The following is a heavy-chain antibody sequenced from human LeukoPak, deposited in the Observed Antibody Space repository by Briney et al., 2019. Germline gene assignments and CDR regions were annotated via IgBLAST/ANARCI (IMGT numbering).Heavy chain of an antibody. Sequence: GASVKVSCKASGYTFTTYPMNWVRQAPGQGLELMGWINTNTGNPAYAQGFTGRFVFSLDTSVSTAYLQISSLKAEDTAVYYCARDLDGLRRAFDIWGQGTMVTVSS. D-gene: IGHD4-17*01. CDR2: INTNTGNP. CDR1: GYTFTTYP. CDR3: ARDLDGLRRAFDI. V-gene: IGHV7-4-1*02. J-gene: IGHJ3*02.